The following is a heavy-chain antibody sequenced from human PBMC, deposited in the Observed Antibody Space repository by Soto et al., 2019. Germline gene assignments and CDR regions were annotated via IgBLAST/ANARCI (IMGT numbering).Heavy chain of an antibody. D-gene: IGHD2-21*01. CDR2: IYWDDDK. Sequence: QITLKESGPTLVKPTQTLTLTCTFSGVSLSTSGVGVAWIRQPPGKALEWLALIYWDDDKRYSPALKSRLTSTKEPSKNPVLVTMTHMDPVDTATYYCAHGAPSWCGGYCGGASPHILKNHYGMDFWGQGTTVTVSS. CDR1: GVSLSTSGVG. CDR3: AHGAPSWCGGYCGGASPHILKNHYGMDF. J-gene: IGHJ6*02. V-gene: IGHV2-5*02.